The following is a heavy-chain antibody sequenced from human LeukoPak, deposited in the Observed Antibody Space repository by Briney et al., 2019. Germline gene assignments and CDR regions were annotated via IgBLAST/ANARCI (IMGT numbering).Heavy chain of an antibody. D-gene: IGHD2-15*01. CDR1: GYTFTGSY. CDR2: INPNSGGT. CDR3: ARETGYCSGGRCYFIY. J-gene: IGHJ4*02. V-gene: IGHV1-2*02. Sequence: ASVKVSCKASGYTFTGSYIHWVRRAPGQGLEWMGWINPNSGGTSSAQKFQGRVTMTRDTSVSTAYMELSRLRSDDTALYYCARETGYCSGGRCYFIYWGQGTLVTVSS.